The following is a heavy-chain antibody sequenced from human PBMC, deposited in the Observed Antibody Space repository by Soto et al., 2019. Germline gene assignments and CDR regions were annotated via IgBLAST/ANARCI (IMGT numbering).Heavy chain of an antibody. CDR2: MNPNSGNT. V-gene: IGHV1-8*01. Sequence: QVQLVQSGAEVKKPGASVKVSCKASGYTFTSYDINWVRQATGQGLEWMGWMNPNSGNTGYAQKFQGRVTMTRNTAISTAYMELSSLRSEDTAVYYCCVDVWGSYRYTGFVFDYWGQGTLVTVSS. CDR1: GYTFTSYD. D-gene: IGHD3-16*02. J-gene: IGHJ4*02. CDR3: CVDVWGSYRYTGFVFDY.